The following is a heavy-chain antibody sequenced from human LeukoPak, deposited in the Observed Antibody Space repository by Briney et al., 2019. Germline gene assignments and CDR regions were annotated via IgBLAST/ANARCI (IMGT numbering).Heavy chain of an antibody. CDR3: ARGDPLRSWSSYYYYYYMDV. D-gene: IGHD6-13*01. J-gene: IGHJ6*03. Sequence: ASVKVSCKASGYTFTSYDINWVRQATGQGLEWMGWMNPNSGNTGYAQKFQGRVAINRNTSISTAYMELSSLRSEDTAVYYCARGDPLRSWSSYYYYYYMDVWGKGTTVTISS. CDR1: GYTFTSYD. CDR2: MNPNSGNT. V-gene: IGHV1-8*03.